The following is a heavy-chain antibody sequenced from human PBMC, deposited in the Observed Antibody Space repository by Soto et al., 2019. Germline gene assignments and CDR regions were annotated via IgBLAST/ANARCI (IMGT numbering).Heavy chain of an antibody. J-gene: IGHJ2*01. CDR1: GASISTFN. D-gene: IGHD6-13*01. CDR3: AIARGEYTSSWSWYFSL. V-gene: IGHV4-4*07. Sequence: PSETLSLTCSVSGASISTFNWNWVRQPAGRGPEWVGRLNIAGTINYNPSLKSRITMSMDTTKNQISLHLRSVTAADTAIYSCAIARGEYTSSWSWYFSLWGHGTLVTVS. CDR2: LNIAGTI.